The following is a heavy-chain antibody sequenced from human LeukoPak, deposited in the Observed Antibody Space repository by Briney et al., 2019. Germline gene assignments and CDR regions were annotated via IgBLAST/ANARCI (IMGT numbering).Heavy chain of an antibody. Sequence: ASVKVSCKASGYTFTSYDINWVRQATGQGLEWMGRMSPNSGYSVYAQKFQGRVTMTTNTSIITAYMEVSSLRSEDTAVYYCARLSYWGQGTLVTVSS. CDR1: GYTFTSYD. CDR2: MSPNSGYS. J-gene: IGHJ4*02. V-gene: IGHV1-8*01. CDR3: ARLSY.